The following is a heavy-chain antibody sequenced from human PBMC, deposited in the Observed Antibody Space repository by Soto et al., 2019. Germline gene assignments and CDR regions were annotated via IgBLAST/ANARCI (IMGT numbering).Heavy chain of an antibody. D-gene: IGHD3-22*01. Sequence: SETLSLTCSVSGDTIPSDYWSWIRQPPGKRLEWIGYMYYTGSTRYNPSLGSRVTFSVDASKNQFSLNLSSVTAADTAVYYCARGFYDTGGYSSPFDIWGQGILVTVS. J-gene: IGHJ5*02. CDR3: ARGFYDTGGYSSPFDI. V-gene: IGHV4-59*01. CDR2: MYYTGST. CDR1: GDTIPSDY.